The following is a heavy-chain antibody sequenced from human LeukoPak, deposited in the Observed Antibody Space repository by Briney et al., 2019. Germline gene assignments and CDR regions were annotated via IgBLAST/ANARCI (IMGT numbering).Heavy chain of an antibody. J-gene: IGHJ4*02. D-gene: IGHD3-22*01. CDR1: GYTFTGYY. Sequence: ASVKVSCKASGYTFTGYYMHWVRQAPGQGPEWMGVISPSGGSTTYAQKFQGRVTMTRDMSTSTVYMELSSLRSEDTAVYYCARDDDSSGYLNYWGQGTLVTVSS. CDR3: ARDDDSSGYLNY. CDR2: ISPSGGST. V-gene: IGHV1-46*01.